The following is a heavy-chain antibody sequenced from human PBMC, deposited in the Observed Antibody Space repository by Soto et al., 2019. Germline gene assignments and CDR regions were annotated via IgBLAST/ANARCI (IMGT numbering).Heavy chain of an antibody. D-gene: IGHD5-12*01. CDR3: VIANLRSVLTFDH. V-gene: IGHV4-4*02. CDR1: GASIISSHW. CDR2: IFHSGRT. Sequence: HVQLQESGPGLVEPSGTLSLTCLVSGASIISSHWWIWVRQTPVKGLEWIGEIFHSGRTNYSPSLKSRVTISVDTSRNQFSLNFLSMTAADTGIYYCVIANLRSVLTFDHWCQGTAVTVSS. J-gene: IGHJ4*02.